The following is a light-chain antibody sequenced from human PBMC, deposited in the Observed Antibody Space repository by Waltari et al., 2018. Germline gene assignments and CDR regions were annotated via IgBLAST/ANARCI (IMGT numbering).Light chain of an antibody. V-gene: IGLV3-21*03. CDR1: NLGDKN. Sequence: SYVLTPPPSVSVAPGKTARIPCGGDNLGDKNVHWYQQKSGQAPILVVYDDRDRPSGIPDRFSGSNSGNTATLTVRRVEAGDEADYYCQVWDDNTDHAVFGTGTKVTVL. CDR3: QVWDDNTDHAV. CDR2: DDR. J-gene: IGLJ1*01.